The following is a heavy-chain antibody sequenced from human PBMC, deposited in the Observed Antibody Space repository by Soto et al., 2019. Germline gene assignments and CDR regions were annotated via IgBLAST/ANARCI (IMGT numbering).Heavy chain of an antibody. CDR3: GKCGYSYGSSGTDV. CDR2: ISGSGEST. V-gene: IGHV3-23*01. Sequence: GGSLRLSCAASGFTFSSYAMSWVRQAPGKGLEWVSVISGSGESTYYADSVKGRFTISRDNSKNTLDLQMHSLRAEDTAIYYCGKCGYSYGSSGTDVWGQGTTVTVSS. D-gene: IGHD5-18*01. CDR1: GFTFSSYA. J-gene: IGHJ6*02.